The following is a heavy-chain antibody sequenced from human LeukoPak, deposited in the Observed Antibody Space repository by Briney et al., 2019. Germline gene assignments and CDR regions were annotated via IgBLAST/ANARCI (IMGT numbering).Heavy chain of an antibody. CDR1: VGSISSSSYY. Sequence: PSETLSLTCTVSVGSISSSSYYWDWIRQPPGKGLEWIGSIYYSGSTYYNPSLKSRVTISVDTSKNQVSLKLSSVTAADTAVYYCARRGYDILTGFSLKGFDIWGQGTMVTVSS. V-gene: IGHV4-39*01. CDR2: IYYSGST. D-gene: IGHD3-9*01. J-gene: IGHJ3*02. CDR3: ARRGYDILTGFSLKGFDI.